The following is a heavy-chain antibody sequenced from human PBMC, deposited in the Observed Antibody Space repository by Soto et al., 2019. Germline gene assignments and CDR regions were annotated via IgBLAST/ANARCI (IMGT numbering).Heavy chain of an antibody. V-gene: IGHV1-69*08. CDR2: IIPILGIA. Sequence: QVQLVQSGAEVKKPGSSVKVSCKASGGTFSSYTISWVRQAPGQGLEWMGRIIPILGIANYAQKFQGRVTITADXXTXTXXMELSSLRSEDTAMYYCARDEDYGDFPSSAEYFQHWGQGTLVTVSS. D-gene: IGHD4-17*01. CDR3: ARDEDYGDFPSSAEYFQH. J-gene: IGHJ1*01. CDR1: GGTFSSYT.